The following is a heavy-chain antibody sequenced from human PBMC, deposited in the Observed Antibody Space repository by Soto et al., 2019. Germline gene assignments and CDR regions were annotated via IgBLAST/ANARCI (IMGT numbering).Heavy chain of an antibody. CDR3: AKDRYSGYGVYYYLDV. D-gene: IGHD5-12*01. CDR2: ISAGGDDT. J-gene: IGHJ6*03. CDR1: GFTFSSYA. Sequence: EVQLLESGGGLVQPGGSLRLSCAASGFTFSSYAMNWVRQAPGMGLEWVSVISAGGDDTYYVDSVTGRFTISRDNSKNTLYLQMNSLRAEDTAQYYCAKDRYSGYGVYYYLDVWGKGATVTVSS. V-gene: IGHV3-23*01.